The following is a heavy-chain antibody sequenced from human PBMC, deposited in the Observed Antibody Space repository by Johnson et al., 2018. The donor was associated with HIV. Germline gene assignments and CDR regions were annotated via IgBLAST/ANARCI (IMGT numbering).Heavy chain of an antibody. CDR2: IKQDGSEK. J-gene: IGHJ3*02. D-gene: IGHD5-24*01. V-gene: IGHV3-7*01. CDR3: ARDLRWSYDAFDI. CDR1: GFTVRSNY. Sequence: VQLVESGGGLVQPGGSLRLSCVASGFTVRSNYMSWVRQAPGKGLEWVANIKQDGSEKYYVDSVKGRFTISRDNAKNSLYLQMNSLRAEDTAVYYCARDLRWSYDAFDIWGQGTMVTVSS.